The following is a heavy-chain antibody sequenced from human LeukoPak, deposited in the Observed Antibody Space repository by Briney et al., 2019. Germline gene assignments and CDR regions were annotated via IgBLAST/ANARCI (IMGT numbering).Heavy chain of an antibody. CDR2: IYHSGDT. V-gene: IGHV4-38-2*02. Sequence: PSETLSLTCTVSGYSISSGYYWGWIRQSPGKGLEWIGTIYHSGDTYFSPSLKSRVTISVDTSKNQFSLKLSFVTAADTAVYYCARALGIVTPFAFDYWGQGTLITVSS. D-gene: IGHD7-27*01. CDR3: ARALGIVTPFAFDY. CDR1: GYSISSGYY. J-gene: IGHJ4*02.